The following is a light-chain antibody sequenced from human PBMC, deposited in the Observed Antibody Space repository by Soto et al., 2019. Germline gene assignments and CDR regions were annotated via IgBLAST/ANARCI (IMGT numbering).Light chain of an antibody. CDR1: QSVSSN. J-gene: IGKJ5*01. Sequence: EIVMTQSPATLSVSPGERATLSCMASQSVSSNLAWYQQKPGQAPRRLIYGASTRSTGIPARFSGSGSGTEFTLTISSLQSADFEVYYCQQYNNWPPITFGRGTRLESK. CDR2: GAS. V-gene: IGKV3-15*01. CDR3: QQYNNWPPIT.